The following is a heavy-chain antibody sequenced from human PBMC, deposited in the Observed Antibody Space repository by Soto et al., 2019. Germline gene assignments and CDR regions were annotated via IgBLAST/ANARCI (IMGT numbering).Heavy chain of an antibody. CDR1: GFTVSSNY. CDR3: AKGLCSGGSCYSESYYGMDV. V-gene: IGHV3-53*04. Sequence: EVQLVESGGGLVQPGGSLRLSCAASGFTVSSNYMSWVRQAPGKGLEWVSVIYSGGSTYYADSVKGRFTISRHNSKNTVYLQMNSLRTEDTAIYYCAKGLCSGGSCYSESYYGMDVWGQGTTVTVS. D-gene: IGHD2-15*01. J-gene: IGHJ6*02. CDR2: IYSGGST.